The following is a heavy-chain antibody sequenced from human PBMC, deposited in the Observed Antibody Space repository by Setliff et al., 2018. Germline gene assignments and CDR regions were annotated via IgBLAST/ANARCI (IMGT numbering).Heavy chain of an antibody. V-gene: IGHV3-NL1*01. D-gene: IGHD2-15*01. CDR3: TKDRTPCRSGGSCYSSPFDY. CDR1: GFTFSSDP. CDR2: IRNDGATT. Sequence: GGSLRLSCAASGFTFSSDPMNWVRQAPGKGLEWLSNIRNDGATTSYADSVKGRFTISRDNSKNTLYLQMNSLRAEDTAVYYCTKDRTPCRSGGSCYSSPFDYWGQGTLVTVSS. J-gene: IGHJ4*02.